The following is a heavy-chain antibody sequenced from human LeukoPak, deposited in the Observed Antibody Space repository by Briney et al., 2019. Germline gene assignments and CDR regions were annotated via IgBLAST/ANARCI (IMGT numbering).Heavy chain of an antibody. Sequence: TSETLSLTCTVSGGSISSYYWSWIRQPPGKGLEWIGYIYYSGTTYSNPSLKSRVTISVDTSKSQFSLIVTSVTTADTAVYYCARYHGSGRWFDPWGQGTLVTVSS. CDR2: IYYSGTT. D-gene: IGHD3-10*01. CDR3: ARYHGSGRWFDP. CDR1: GGSISSYY. V-gene: IGHV4-59*12. J-gene: IGHJ5*02.